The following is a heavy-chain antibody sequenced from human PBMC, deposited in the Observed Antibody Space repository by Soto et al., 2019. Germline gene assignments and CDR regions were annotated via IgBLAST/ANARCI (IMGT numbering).Heavy chain of an antibody. Sequence: PSETLSLTCAVYGGSFSGYYWSWIRQPPGKGLEWIGEINHSGSTNYNPSLKSRVTISVDTSKNQFSLKLSSVTAADTAVYYCARRAAAAGNCFDYWGQGTLVTVSS. CDR1: GGSFSGYY. J-gene: IGHJ4*02. V-gene: IGHV4-34*01. D-gene: IGHD6-13*01. CDR2: INHSGST. CDR3: ARRAAAAGNCFDY.